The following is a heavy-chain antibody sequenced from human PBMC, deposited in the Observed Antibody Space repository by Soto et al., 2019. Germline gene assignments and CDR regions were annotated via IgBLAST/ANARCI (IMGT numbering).Heavy chain of an antibody. V-gene: IGHV4-39*01. D-gene: IGHD6-13*01. CDR3: ARQRFSRSSWYGAFDY. Sequence: SETLSLTCTVSGGSVSRSNCYWGWIRQPPGKGLEWIGSIYYTGSTYYNPSLKSRVTISVDTSKNQFSLKLSSVTAADTAVYYCARQRFSRSSWYGAFDYWGQGTLVTVSS. J-gene: IGHJ4*02. CDR1: GGSVSRSNCY. CDR2: IYYTGST.